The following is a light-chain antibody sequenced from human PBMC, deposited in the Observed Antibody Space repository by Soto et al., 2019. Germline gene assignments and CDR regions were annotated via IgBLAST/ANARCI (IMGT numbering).Light chain of an antibody. CDR1: SSDVGGYNY. CDR2: EVN. CDR3: SSYTSTSTLYV. V-gene: IGLV2-8*01. J-gene: IGLJ1*01. Sequence: QSALTQPPSASGSPGQSVTISCTGTSSDVGGYNYVSWFQQHPGKAPKLIIHEVNQRHSGVPDRFSGSKSGNTASLTISGLKDEDEADYHCSSYTSTSTLYVFGTGTKVTV.